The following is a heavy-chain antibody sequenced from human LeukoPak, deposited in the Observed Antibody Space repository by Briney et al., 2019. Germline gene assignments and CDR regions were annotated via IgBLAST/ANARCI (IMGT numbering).Heavy chain of an antibody. J-gene: IGHJ4*02. D-gene: IGHD5-24*01. Sequence: GESLKISCKGSGYRFTSYWIGWVRQMPGKGLEWMGIIYPGDSDTTYSPSFQGQITISADKSISTAYLQWSSLKASDTAMYYCARQGDGYKWPFDYWGQGTLVTVSS. CDR3: ARQGDGYKWPFDY. CDR2: IYPGDSDT. V-gene: IGHV5-51*01. CDR1: GYRFTSYW.